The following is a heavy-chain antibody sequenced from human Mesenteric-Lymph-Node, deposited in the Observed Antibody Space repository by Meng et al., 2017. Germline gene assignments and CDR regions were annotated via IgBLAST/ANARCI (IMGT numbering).Heavy chain of an antibody. D-gene: IGHD2/OR15-2a*01. CDR1: GASVKSGGLY. CDR3: ARISSMLLVSTEYYGMDV. V-gene: IGHV4-61*02. Sequence: SETLSLTCTVSGASVKSGGLYWSWIRQPAGKGLEWIGRVHANGTTMYKTSLQGRVTISVDTSKNQFSLRLRSVSAADTAVYYCARISSMLLVSTEYYGMDVWGQGTTVTVSS. J-gene: IGHJ6*02. CDR2: VHANGTT.